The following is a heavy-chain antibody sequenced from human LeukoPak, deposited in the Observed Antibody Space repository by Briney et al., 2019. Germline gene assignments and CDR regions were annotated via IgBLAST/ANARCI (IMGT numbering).Heavy chain of an antibody. Sequence: PSETLSLTCAVYGGSFSGYYWSWIRQPPGKGLEWIGEINHSGSTNYNPSLKSRVTISVDTSKNQFSLKLSSVTAADTAVYYCARGRGYSGYDYNWGQGTLVTVSS. CDR3: ARGRGYSGYDYN. CDR1: GGSFSGYY. D-gene: IGHD5-12*01. J-gene: IGHJ4*02. V-gene: IGHV4-34*01. CDR2: INHSGST.